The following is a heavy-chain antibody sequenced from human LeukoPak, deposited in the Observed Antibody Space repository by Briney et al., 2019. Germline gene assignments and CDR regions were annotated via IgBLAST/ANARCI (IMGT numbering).Heavy chain of an antibody. Sequence: GGSLRLSCAASGFTFSSYATSWVRQAPGKGLEWVSAISGGGGSTYYADSVKGRFTISRDNSKNTQYLQINFLRADDTAVYYCAKCLTTVTTIDYWGQGTLVTVSS. D-gene: IGHD4-17*01. CDR2: ISGGGGST. CDR3: AKCLTTVTTIDY. V-gene: IGHV3-23*01. CDR1: GFTFSSYA. J-gene: IGHJ4*02.